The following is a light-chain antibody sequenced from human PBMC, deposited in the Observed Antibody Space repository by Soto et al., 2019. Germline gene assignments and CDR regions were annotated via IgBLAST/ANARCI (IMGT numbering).Light chain of an antibody. CDR2: GAS. V-gene: IGKV3-20*01. CDR1: QSVSSSY. CDR3: LQYGSSPYT. J-gene: IGKJ2*01. Sequence: EIVLTQSPGTLSLSPGERATLSCRASQSVSSSYLAWYQQKPGQAPRPLIYGASSRATGIPDRFSGSGSGTDFTLTISRLEPEDFALYYCLQYGSSPYTFGQGTKREIK.